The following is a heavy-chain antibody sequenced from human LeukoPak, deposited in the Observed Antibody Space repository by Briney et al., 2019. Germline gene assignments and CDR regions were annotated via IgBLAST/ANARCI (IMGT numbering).Heavy chain of an antibody. CDR2: SNSDGSST. J-gene: IGHJ3*02. V-gene: IGHV3-74*01. CDR1: GFTFSSYW. Sequence: GGSLRLSCSASGFTFSSYWMHWVRQAPGKGLVWVSRSNSDGSSTSYADSVKGRFTISRDNAKNTLYLQMNSLRAEDTAVYYCARAPTPAMVSGVAFDIWGQGTMVTVSS. CDR3: ARAPTPAMVSGVAFDI. D-gene: IGHD5-18*01.